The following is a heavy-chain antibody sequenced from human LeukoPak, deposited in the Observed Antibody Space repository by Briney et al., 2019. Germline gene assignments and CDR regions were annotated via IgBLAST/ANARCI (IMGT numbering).Heavy chain of an antibody. V-gene: IGHV3-30*18. J-gene: IGHJ6*02. CDR2: ISYDGSNK. D-gene: IGHD3-10*01. Sequence: GGSLRLSCAASGFTFSSYGMHWARQAPGKGLEWVAVISYDGSNKYYADSVKGRFTISRDNSKNTLYLQMNSLRAEDTAVYYCAKAGLTVRGGEDVWGQGTTVTVSS. CDR3: AKAGLTVRGGEDV. CDR1: GFTFSSYG.